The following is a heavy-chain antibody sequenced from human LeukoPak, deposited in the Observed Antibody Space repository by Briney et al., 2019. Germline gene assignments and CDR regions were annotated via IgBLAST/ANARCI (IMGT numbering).Heavy chain of an antibody. D-gene: IGHD2-2*01. CDR1: GGSISSGLYS. Sequence: SETLSLTCDVSGGSISSGLYSWSWIRQPLGKGLEWIGYIYHTGGTYYNPSLKSRVTISVDTSKNQFFLRLSSVTAADTAVYYCARLQYCSGTSCYWFDPWGQGTLVTVSS. V-gene: IGHV4-30-2*01. CDR2: IYHTGGT. J-gene: IGHJ5*02. CDR3: ARLQYCSGTSCYWFDP.